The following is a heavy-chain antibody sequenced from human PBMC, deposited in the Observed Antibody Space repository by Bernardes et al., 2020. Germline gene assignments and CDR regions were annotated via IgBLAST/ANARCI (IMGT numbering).Heavy chain of an antibody. D-gene: IGHD3-3*01. Sequence: GGSLRLSCAASGFTFSSYSMNWVRQAPGKGLEWVSSISSSSSYIYYADSVKGRFTISRDNAKNSLYLQMNSLRAEDTAVYYCARVDANYDFWSGYSGLYYYYGMDVWGKGTTVNVSS. CDR2: ISSSSSYI. CDR3: ARVDANYDFWSGYSGLYYYYGMDV. CDR1: GFTFSSYS. V-gene: IGHV3-21*01. J-gene: IGHJ6*04.